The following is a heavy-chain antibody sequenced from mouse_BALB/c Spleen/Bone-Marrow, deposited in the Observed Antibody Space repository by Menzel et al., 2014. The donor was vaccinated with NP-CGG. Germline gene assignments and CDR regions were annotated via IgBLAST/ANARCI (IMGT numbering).Heavy chain of an antibody. CDR3: ARDRGYYKDVGDY. Sequence: QVQLQQSGPGLVAPSQSLSITCTVSGFSLTSYGLHWVRQPPGKGLEWLGVIWAGGSTNYNSALMSRLSISKDNSESQVFLKMNSLQTDDTAIYYCARDRGYYKDVGDYWGQGTTLTVSS. J-gene: IGHJ2*01. CDR1: GFSLTSYG. D-gene: IGHD2-3*01. CDR2: IWAGGST. V-gene: IGHV2-9*02.